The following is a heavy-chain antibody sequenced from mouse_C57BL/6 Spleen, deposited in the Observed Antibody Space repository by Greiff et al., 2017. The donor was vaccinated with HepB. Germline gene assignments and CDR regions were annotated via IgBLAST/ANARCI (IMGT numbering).Heavy chain of an antibody. Sequence: VQRVESGAELVRPGTSVKMSCKASGYTFTNYWIGWAKQRPGHGLEWIGDIYPGGGYTNYNEKFKGKATLTADKSSSTAYMQFSSLTSEDSAIYYCARWTAQAPYYFDYWGQGTTLTVSS. V-gene: IGHV1-63*01. D-gene: IGHD3-2*02. CDR2: IYPGGGYT. CDR3: ARWTAQAPYYFDY. CDR1: GYTFTNYW. J-gene: IGHJ2*01.